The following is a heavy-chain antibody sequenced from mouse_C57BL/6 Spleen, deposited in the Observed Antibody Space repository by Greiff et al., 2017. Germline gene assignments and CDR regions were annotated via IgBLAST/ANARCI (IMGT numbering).Heavy chain of an antibody. CDR2: IDPSDSYT. Sequence: QVQLQQPGAELVMPGASVKLSCKASGYTFTSYWMHWVKQRPGQGLEWIGEIDPSDSYTNYNQKFKGKSTLTVDKSSSTAYMQLSSLTSEDSAVYYCARGKDGYGPYYYAMDYWGQGTSVTVSS. CDR3: ARGKDGYGPYYYAMDY. CDR1: GYTFTSYW. V-gene: IGHV1-69*01. D-gene: IGHD2-2*01. J-gene: IGHJ4*01.